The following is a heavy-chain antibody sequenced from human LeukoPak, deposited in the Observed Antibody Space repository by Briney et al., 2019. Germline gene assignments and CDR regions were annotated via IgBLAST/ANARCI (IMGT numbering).Heavy chain of an antibody. CDR1: GDSISYYY. CDR3: ARVRGYSYDSSDFDY. CDR2: IYYSGNT. J-gene: IGHJ4*02. V-gene: IGHV4-59*01. Sequence: SETLSLTCTVPGDSISYYYWSWIRQPPGKGLGWIGKIYYSGNTNYNPSLKSRVTISVDTSKNQFSLKLSSVTAADTAVYYCARVRGYSYDSSDFDYWGQGTLVTVSS. D-gene: IGHD5-18*01.